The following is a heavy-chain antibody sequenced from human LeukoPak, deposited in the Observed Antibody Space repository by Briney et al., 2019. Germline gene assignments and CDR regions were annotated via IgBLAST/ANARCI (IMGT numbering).Heavy chain of an antibody. V-gene: IGHV4-31*03. Sequence: PSETLSLTCTVSGGSISSGGYYWSWIRQHPGKGLEWIGYIYYSGSTYYNPSLKSRVTISVDTSKNQFSLKLSSVTAADTAVYYCARDRYSSGWYGVFDYWGQGTLVTVSS. CDR2: IYYSGST. CDR1: GGSISSGGYY. D-gene: IGHD6-19*01. CDR3: ARDRYSSGWYGVFDY. J-gene: IGHJ4*02.